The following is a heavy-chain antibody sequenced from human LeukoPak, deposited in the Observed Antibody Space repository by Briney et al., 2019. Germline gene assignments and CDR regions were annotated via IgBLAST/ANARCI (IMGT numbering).Heavy chain of an antibody. Sequence: GGSLRLSCAASGFTFSSYWMSWVRQAPGKGLEWVSYISSSGFTIYYSDFVKGRFTISRDNANNSLYMQMSSLRAEDTAVYYCARGDYGGPSGMNLQHWGQGTLVTVSS. D-gene: IGHD4-23*01. CDR3: ARGDYGGPSGMNLQH. CDR1: GFTFSSYW. CDR2: ISSSGFTI. J-gene: IGHJ1*01. V-gene: IGHV3-48*01.